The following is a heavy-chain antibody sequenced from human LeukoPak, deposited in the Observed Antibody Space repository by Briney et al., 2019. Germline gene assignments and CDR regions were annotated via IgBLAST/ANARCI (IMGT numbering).Heavy chain of an antibody. J-gene: IGHJ6*02. Sequence: SQTLSLTCTVSGGSISSGGYYWSWLRQHPGKGLEWIGYIYYSGSTYYSPSLKSRVTISVDTSKNQSSLKLSSVTAADTAVYYCARDPYYDSSSFGGMDVWGQGTTVTVSS. CDR2: IYYSGST. D-gene: IGHD3-22*01. CDR1: GGSISSGGYY. CDR3: ARDPYYDSSSFGGMDV. V-gene: IGHV4-31*03.